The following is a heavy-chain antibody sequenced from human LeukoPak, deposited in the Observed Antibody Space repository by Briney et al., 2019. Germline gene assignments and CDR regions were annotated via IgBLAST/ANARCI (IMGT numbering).Heavy chain of an antibody. CDR3: ARAITMVRGVIDWFDP. CDR2: IYYSGST. CDR1: GGSVSSGSYY. V-gene: IGHV4-61*01. J-gene: IGHJ5*02. Sequence: PSETLSLTCSVSGGSVSSGSYYWSWIRQPPGKGLEWIGDIYYSGSTNYSPSLKSRVTISVDTSKNQFSLKLSSVTAADTAVYYCARAITMVRGVIDWFDPWGQGTLVTVSS. D-gene: IGHD3-10*01.